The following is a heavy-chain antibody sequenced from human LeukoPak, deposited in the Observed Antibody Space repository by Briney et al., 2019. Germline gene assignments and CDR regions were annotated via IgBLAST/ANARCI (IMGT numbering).Heavy chain of an antibody. J-gene: IGHJ4*02. CDR1: GYTFTNYY. D-gene: IGHD6-6*01. CDR3: AREGPYSDSSRSRFDY. CDR2: INPSGGST. V-gene: IGHV1-46*01. Sequence: ASVKVFCKASGYTFTNYYIHWVRQAPGQGLEWTGIINPSGGSTSYAQKFQGRVTMTGDTSTSTVYMELSSLRSEDTAVYYCAREGPYSDSSRSRFDYWGQGTLVTVSS.